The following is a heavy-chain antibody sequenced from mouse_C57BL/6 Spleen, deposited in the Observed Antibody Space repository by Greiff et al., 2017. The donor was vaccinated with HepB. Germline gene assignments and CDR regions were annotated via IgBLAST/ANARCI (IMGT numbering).Heavy chain of an antibody. CDR2: INPGSGGT. CDR1: GYAFTNYL. V-gene: IGHV1-54*01. J-gene: IGHJ1*03. D-gene: IGHD1-1*01. CDR3: ARPITGSSNWYFDV. Sequence: QVQLQQSGAELVRPGTSVKVSCKASGYAFTNYLIEWVKQRPGQGLEWIGVINPGSGGTNYNEKVKGKATLTADKSSSTAYMQLSSLTSEDSAVYFCARPITGSSNWYFDVWGTGTTVTVSS.